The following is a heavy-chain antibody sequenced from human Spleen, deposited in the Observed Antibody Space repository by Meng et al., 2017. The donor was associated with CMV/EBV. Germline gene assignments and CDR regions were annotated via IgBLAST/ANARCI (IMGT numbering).Heavy chain of an antibody. J-gene: IGHJ5*02. CDR3: ARSSFQDTAMVLNQFDP. D-gene: IGHD5-18*01. V-gene: IGHV1-69*05. CDR2: IIPIFGTA. CDR1: GGTFSSYA. Sequence: KVSCKASGGTFSSYAISWVRQAPGQGLEWMGGIIPIFGTANYAQKFQGRVTITTDESTSTAYMELSSLRSEDTAVYYCARSSFQDTAMVLNQFDPWGQGTLVTVSS.